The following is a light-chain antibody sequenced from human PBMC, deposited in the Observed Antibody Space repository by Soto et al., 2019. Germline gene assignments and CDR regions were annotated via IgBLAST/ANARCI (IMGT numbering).Light chain of an antibody. CDR3: QQYGSSPGT. J-gene: IGKJ1*01. CDR1: QSVSSSY. CDR2: GAS. V-gene: IGKV3-20*01. Sequence: EIVLTQSPGTLSLSPGERATLSCRASQSVSSSYLAWYLQKPGQAPRLLIYGASSRATGIPDRFRGSGSGTDFTLTISRLEPEDFAVYYCQQYGSSPGTFGQGTKVEIK.